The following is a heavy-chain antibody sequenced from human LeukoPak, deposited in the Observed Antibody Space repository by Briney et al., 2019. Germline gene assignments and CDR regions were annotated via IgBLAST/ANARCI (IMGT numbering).Heavy chain of an antibody. D-gene: IGHD1-26*01. J-gene: IGHJ5*02. V-gene: IGHV1-18*01. CDR1: GGTFSSYA. Sequence: GASVKVSCTASGGTFSSYAISWVRQAPGQGLEWMGWISAYNGNTNYAQKLQGRVTMTTDTSTSTAYMELRSLRSDDTAVYYCARVWELRSNWFDPWGQGTLVTVSS. CDR2: ISAYNGNT. CDR3: ARVWELRSNWFDP.